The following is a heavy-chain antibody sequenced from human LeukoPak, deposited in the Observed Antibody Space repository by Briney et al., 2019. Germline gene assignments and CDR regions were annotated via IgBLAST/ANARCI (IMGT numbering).Heavy chain of an antibody. J-gene: IGHJ6*02. Sequence: GGSLRLSCAASGFTFSSYWMSWVRQAPGKGLEWVANIKQDGSEKYYVDSVKGRFTISRDNAKNSLYLQMNSLRAEDTAVYYCARETYYYDSSGYDYYYYGMDVWGQGTTVTVSS. CDR2: IKQDGSEK. CDR1: GFTFSSYW. CDR3: ARETYYYDSSGYDYYYYGMDV. V-gene: IGHV3-7*01. D-gene: IGHD3-22*01.